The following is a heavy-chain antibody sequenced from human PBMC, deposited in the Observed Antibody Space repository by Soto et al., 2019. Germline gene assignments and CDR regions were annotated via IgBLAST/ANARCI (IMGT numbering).Heavy chain of an antibody. J-gene: IGHJ3*02. Sequence: GGSLRLSCAASGFTFSSYAMHWVRQAPGKGLEWVAVISYDGSNKYYADSVKGRFTISRDNSKNTLYLQMNSLRAEDTAVYYCARPVNYCDSISMVAFDIWGRGTMVTVAS. CDR1: GFTFSSYA. D-gene: IGHD3-22*01. CDR2: ISYDGSNK. V-gene: IGHV3-30-3*01. CDR3: ARPVNYCDSISMVAFDI.